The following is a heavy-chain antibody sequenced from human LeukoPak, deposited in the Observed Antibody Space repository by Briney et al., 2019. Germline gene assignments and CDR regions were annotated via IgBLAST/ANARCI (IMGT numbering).Heavy chain of an antibody. CDR1: GGSISGSSYY. Sequence: SETLSLTCTVSGGSISGSSYYWGWIRQPPGKGLEWIGSIYYSGSTYYNPSLKSRVTISVDTSKNQFSLKLSSVTAADTAVYYCARDSARVRGVFYYGTDVWGQGTTVTVSS. J-gene: IGHJ6*02. CDR3: ARDSARVRGVFYYGTDV. D-gene: IGHD3-10*01. V-gene: IGHV4-39*07. CDR2: IYYSGST.